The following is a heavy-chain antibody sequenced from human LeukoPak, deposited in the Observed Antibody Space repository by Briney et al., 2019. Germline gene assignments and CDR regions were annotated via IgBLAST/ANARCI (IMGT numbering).Heavy chain of an antibody. CDR2: IGTAGDT. D-gene: IGHD5-24*01. V-gene: IGHV3-13*01. J-gene: IGHJ4*02. CDR3: AREGREGLDY. CDR1: GLTLSSYA. Sequence: GGSLRLSCAASGLTLSSYAMHWVRQATEKGLDWVSAIGTAGDTYYPGSVKGRFTISRENAKNSLYLQMNSLRAGDTAVYYCAREGREGLDYWGQGTLVTVSS.